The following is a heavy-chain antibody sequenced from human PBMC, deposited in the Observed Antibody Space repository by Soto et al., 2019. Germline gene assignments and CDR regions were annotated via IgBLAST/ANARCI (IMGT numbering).Heavy chain of an antibody. V-gene: IGHV4-30-4*02. J-gene: IGHJ4*02. D-gene: IGHD2-8*01. CDR2: IYYSGST. Sequence: SETLSLTCTVSGGSISSGDYYWSWIRQPPGKGLERIGYIYYSGSTYYNPSLKSRVTISVDTSKNQFSLKLSSVTAADTAVYYCARVTDCANGVCYGPNFDYWGQGTLVTVSS. CDR3: ARVTDCANGVCYGPNFDY. CDR1: GGSISSGDYY.